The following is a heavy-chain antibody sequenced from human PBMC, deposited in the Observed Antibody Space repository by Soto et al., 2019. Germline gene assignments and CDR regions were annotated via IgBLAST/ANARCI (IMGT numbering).Heavy chain of an antibody. J-gene: IGHJ5*02. CDR3: AVYGCGSCCSISCPNCFDP. CDR1: GGSISSGDYY. Sequence: QVQLQESGPGLVKPSQTLSLTCTVSGGSISSGDYYWSWIRQPPGKGLEWIGYIYYSGSTYYNPSLKARVTISVDTSKNQYSLKLRSVTAEDTAVDYCAVYGCGSCCSISCPNCFDPWGRGTLVTVSS. V-gene: IGHV4-30-4*01. D-gene: IGHD2-2*03. CDR2: IYYSGST.